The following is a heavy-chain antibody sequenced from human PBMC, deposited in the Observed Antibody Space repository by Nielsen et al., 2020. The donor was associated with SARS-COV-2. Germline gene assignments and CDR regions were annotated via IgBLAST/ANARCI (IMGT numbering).Heavy chain of an antibody. J-gene: IGHJ6*02. Sequence: WIRQPPGKGLEWVAVISYDGSNKCYADSVKGRFTISRDNSKNTLYLQMNSLRAEDTAVYYCARDRVTMVRGVPYYYGMDVWGQGTTVTVSS. CDR3: ARDRVTMVRGVPYYYGMDV. CDR2: ISYDGSNK. V-gene: IGHV3-30-3*01. D-gene: IGHD3-10*01.